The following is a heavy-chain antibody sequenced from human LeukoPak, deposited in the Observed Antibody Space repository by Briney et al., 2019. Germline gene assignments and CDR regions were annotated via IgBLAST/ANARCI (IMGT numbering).Heavy chain of an antibody. D-gene: IGHD3-22*01. J-gene: IGHJ1*01. Sequence: GASVKVSCKVSGYTLTELSMHWVRQAPGKGLEWMGGFDPEDGETIYAQKFQGRVTMTEDTSTDTAYMELSRLRSDDTAVYYCARPSYDSSDYEYFQHWGQGTLVTVSS. V-gene: IGHV1-24*01. CDR1: GYTLTELS. CDR3: ARPSYDSSDYEYFQH. CDR2: FDPEDGET.